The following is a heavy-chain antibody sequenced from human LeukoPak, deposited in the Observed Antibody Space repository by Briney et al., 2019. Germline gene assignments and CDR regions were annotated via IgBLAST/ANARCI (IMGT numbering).Heavy chain of an antibody. CDR1: GGSFSGYY. Sequence: PSETLSLTCAVYGGSFSGYYWSWIRQPAGKGLEWIGRVYTSGGSNYNPSLRSRVSISVDTSKNQFSLKLTSVTAADTAVYYCARETIVGLTRPFDSWGQGTRVTVSS. J-gene: IGHJ4*02. V-gene: IGHV4-4*07. CDR2: VYTSGGS. D-gene: IGHD3-9*01. CDR3: ARETIVGLTRPFDS.